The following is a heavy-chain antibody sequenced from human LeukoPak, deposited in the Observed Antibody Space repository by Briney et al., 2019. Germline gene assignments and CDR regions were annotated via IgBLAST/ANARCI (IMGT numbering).Heavy chain of an antibody. D-gene: IGHD3-10*01. J-gene: IGHJ4*02. CDR2: ISYDGSNK. CDR3: AKDSYYYGSGSYFDY. CDR1: GFTFSSYG. Sequence: GGSLRLSCAASGFTFSSYGMHWVRQAPGKGLEWVAVISYDGSNKYYADSVKGRFTISRDNSKNTLYLQMYSLRAEDTAVYYCAKDSYYYGSGSYFDYWGQGTLVTVSS. V-gene: IGHV3-30*18.